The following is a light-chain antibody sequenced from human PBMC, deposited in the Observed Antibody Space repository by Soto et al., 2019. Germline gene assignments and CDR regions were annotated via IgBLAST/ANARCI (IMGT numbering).Light chain of an antibody. CDR2: AAS. Sequence: DIQLTQSPSFLSASVGDRVNITCRASQGISSYLAWYQQKPGKAPKLLIYAASTLQSGVPSRFSGSGSGTEFTLTISSLQPEDFATYYCQQPMYTFGQGTKLEIK. CDR1: QGISSY. J-gene: IGKJ2*01. V-gene: IGKV1-9*01. CDR3: QQPMYT.